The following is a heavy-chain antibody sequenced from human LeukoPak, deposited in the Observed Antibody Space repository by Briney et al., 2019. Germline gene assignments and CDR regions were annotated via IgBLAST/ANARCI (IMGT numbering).Heavy chain of an antibody. V-gene: IGHV3-53*01. D-gene: IGHD3-22*01. Sequence: PGGSLRRSCAASGFTVSSNYMSWVRQAPGKGLEWVSVIYSGGSTYYADSAKGRFTISRDNSKNTLYLQMNSLRAEDTAVYYCARSSGYIFDYWGQGTLVTVSS. CDR3: ARSSGYIFDY. J-gene: IGHJ4*02. CDR1: GFTVSSNY. CDR2: IYSGGST.